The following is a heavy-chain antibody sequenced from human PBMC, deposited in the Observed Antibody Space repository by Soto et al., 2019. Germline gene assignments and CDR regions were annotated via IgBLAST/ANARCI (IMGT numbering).Heavy chain of an antibody. D-gene: IGHD2-8*01. CDR1: GFTFSSYA. J-gene: IGHJ1*01. CDR3: ARECDTKPCWRRDEYFQH. CDR2: ISYDGSNK. V-gene: IGHV3-30-3*01. Sequence: QVQLVESGGGVVQPGRSLRLSCAASGFTFSSYAMHWVRQAPGKGLEWVAVISYDGSNKYYADSVKGRFTISRDNSKNTRYLQMNSLRAEDTAVYYCARECDTKPCWRRDEYFQHWGQGTLVTVSS.